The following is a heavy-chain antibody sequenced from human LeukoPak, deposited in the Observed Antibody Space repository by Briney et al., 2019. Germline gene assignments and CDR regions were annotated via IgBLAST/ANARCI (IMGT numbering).Heavy chain of an antibody. CDR1: GGSFSGYY. Sequence: SETLSLTCAVYGGSFSGYYWSWIRQPPGKGLEWIGYIYYSGSTNYNPSLKSRVTFSVDTSKSQFSLKLISVTAADTAVYYCARVKGVVTAILDYWGQGTLVTVSS. V-gene: IGHV4-59*01. CDR3: ARVKGVVTAILDY. CDR2: IYYSGST. D-gene: IGHD2-21*02. J-gene: IGHJ4*02.